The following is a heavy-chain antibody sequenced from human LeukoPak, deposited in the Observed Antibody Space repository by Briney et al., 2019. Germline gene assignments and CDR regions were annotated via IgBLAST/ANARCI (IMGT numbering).Heavy chain of an antibody. V-gene: IGHV3-30*04. D-gene: IGHD1-26*01. CDR3: ATNEDDSGSNYRAFHY. J-gene: IGHJ4*02. Sequence: GGSLRLSCAASGITFSGNAIHWVRQPPSRGLEWVAVISKDGSEKNYADSVKGRFTISRDDSKNSLYLQMNSLRPEDTAFYYCATNEDDSGSNYRAFHYWGQGTLVTVSS. CDR1: GITFSGNA. CDR2: ISKDGSEK.